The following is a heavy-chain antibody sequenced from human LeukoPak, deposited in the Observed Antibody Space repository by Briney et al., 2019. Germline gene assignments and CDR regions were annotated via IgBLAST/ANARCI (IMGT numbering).Heavy chain of an antibody. CDR1: GYTFTGYY. CDR3: AVNPGDSSGWYEHAFDI. CDR2: INPNSGGT. Sequence: EASVKVPCKASGYTFTGYYMHWVRQAPGQGLEWMGWINPNSGGTNYAQKFQGRVTMTRDTSISTAYMELSRLRSDDTAVYYCAVNPGDSSGWYEHAFDIWGQGTMVTVSS. D-gene: IGHD6-19*01. J-gene: IGHJ3*02. V-gene: IGHV1-2*02.